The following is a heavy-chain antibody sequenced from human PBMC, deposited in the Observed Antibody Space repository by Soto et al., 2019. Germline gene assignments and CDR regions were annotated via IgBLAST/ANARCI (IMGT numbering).Heavy chain of an antibody. CDR2: INPSGGST. CDR1: GYTFTSYY. D-gene: IGHD2-15*01. V-gene: IGHV1-46*03. CDR3: AVPSLSGGNTIDY. J-gene: IGHJ4*02. Sequence: QVQLVQSGAEVKKPGASVKVSCKASGYTFTSYYMHWVRQAPGQGLEWMGIINPSGGSTSYAQKFQGRVXXTXDXXTSTVYMELSSLRSEDTAVYYCAVPSLSGGNTIDYWGQGTLVTVSS.